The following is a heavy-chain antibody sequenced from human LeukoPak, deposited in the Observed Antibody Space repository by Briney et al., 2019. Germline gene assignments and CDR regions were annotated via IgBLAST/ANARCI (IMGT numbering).Heavy chain of an antibody. CDR3: ARGAYDSSGYYSDAFDI. V-gene: IGHV1-3*01. J-gene: IGHJ3*02. D-gene: IGHD3-22*01. CDR1: GYTFTSYA. CDR2: INAGNGNT. Sequence: ASVKVSCKASGYTFTSYAMHWVRQAPGQRLEWMGWINAGNGNTKYSQKFQGRVTITRDTSASTAYMELSSLRSDDTAVYYCARGAYDSSGYYSDAFDIWGQGTMVTVSS.